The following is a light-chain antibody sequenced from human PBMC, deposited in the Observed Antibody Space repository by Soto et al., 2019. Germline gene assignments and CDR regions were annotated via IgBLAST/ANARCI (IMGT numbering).Light chain of an antibody. CDR2: GNS. V-gene: IGLV1-40*01. CDR1: SSNIGAGYD. CDR3: QSYDSSLSAYV. Sequence: QSVLTQPPSVSGAPGQRVTISCTGSSSNIGAGYDVHWYQQLPGTAPKLLIYGNSNRPSGVPDRFSGSKSGTSASLAITGLQDEAEADYYCQSYDSSLSAYVFGTGTKLTVL. J-gene: IGLJ1*01.